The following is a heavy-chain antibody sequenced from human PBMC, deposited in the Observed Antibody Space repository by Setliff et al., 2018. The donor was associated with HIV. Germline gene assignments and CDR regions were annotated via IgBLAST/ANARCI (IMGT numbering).Heavy chain of an antibody. J-gene: IGHJ3*02. CDR1: GYTFTSYA. V-gene: IGHV1-8*02. D-gene: IGHD5-18*01. CDR3: ARVPKDTGRQLWLIWPNSNAFDI. CDR2: MNPNSGNT. Sequence: EASVKVSCKASGYTFTSYAMHWVRQAPGQGLEWMGWMNPNSGNTGYAQKFQGRVTMTRNTSISTAYMELSSLRSEDTAVYYCARVPKDTGRQLWLIWPNSNAFDIWGQGTMVTVSS.